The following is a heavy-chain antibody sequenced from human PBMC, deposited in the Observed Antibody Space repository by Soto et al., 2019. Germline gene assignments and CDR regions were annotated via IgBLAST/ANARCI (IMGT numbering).Heavy chain of an antibody. D-gene: IGHD2-15*01. Sequence: QVQLVQSGAEVKKPGASVKVSCKASGYTFTGYYMHWVQQAPGQGLEWMGWINPNSGGTNYAQKFQGWVTMTRDTSISTAYMELSRLRSDDTAVYYCARGGDLYCSGGSCYSWFDPWGQGTLVTVSS. CDR1: GYTFTGYY. V-gene: IGHV1-2*04. CDR3: ARGGDLYCSGGSCYSWFDP. CDR2: INPNSGGT. J-gene: IGHJ5*02.